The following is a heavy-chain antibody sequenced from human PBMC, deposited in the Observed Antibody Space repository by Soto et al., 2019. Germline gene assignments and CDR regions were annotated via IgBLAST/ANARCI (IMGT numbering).Heavy chain of an antibody. V-gene: IGHV4-61*01. CDR3: ARAPGYSGNWFDP. CDR2: IYYSGST. Sequence: SETLSLTCTVSGGSVSSGSYYWSWIRQPPGKGLEWIGNIYYSGSTNYNPSLKSRVTISVDTSKNQFSLKLSSVTAADTAVYYCARAPGYSGNWFDPWGQGTLVTVSS. J-gene: IGHJ5*02. D-gene: IGHD1-26*01. CDR1: GGSVSSGSYY.